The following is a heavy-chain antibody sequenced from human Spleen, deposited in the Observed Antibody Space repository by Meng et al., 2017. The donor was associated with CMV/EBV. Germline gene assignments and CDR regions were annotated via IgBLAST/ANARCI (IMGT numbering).Heavy chain of an antibody. CDR1: GGSFSGYY. D-gene: IGHD6-6*01. CDR2: INHSGST. Sequence: SETLSLTCAVYGGSFSGYYWSWIRQPPGKGLEWIGAINHSGSTNYNPSLKSRVTISVDTSKNQFSLKLNSVTAADTAVYYCARSVSSTPAFDYWGQGTLVTVSS. J-gene: IGHJ4*02. CDR3: ARSVSSTPAFDY. V-gene: IGHV4-34*01.